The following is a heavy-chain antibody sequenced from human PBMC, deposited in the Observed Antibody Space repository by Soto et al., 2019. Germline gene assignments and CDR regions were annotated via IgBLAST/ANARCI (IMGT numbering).Heavy chain of an antibody. Sequence: QVQLVQSGAEVKKPGASVKVSCKASGYTFTSYDINWVRQATGQGLEWMGWMNPNSGNTGYAQKFQGRVTMNRNTSIITAYMALTSLRSEDTAVYYFARSTNDSGDRHWGQGTLVTVSS. CDR1: GYTFTSYD. D-gene: IGHD4-17*01. V-gene: IGHV1-8*01. J-gene: IGHJ4*02. CDR2: MNPNSGNT. CDR3: ARSTNDSGDRH.